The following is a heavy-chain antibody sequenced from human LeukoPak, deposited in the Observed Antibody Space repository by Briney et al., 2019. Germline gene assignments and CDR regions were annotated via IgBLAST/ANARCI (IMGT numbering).Heavy chain of an antibody. CDR1: GYTFTGYY. CDR3: ARDAHGDYPFDY. Sequence: GASVEVSCKASGYTFTGYYMHWVRQAPGQGLEWMGWINPNSGGTNYAQKFRGRVTMTRDTSISTAYMELSRLRSDDTAVYYCARDAHGDYPFDYWGQGTLVTVSS. J-gene: IGHJ4*02. D-gene: IGHD4-17*01. V-gene: IGHV1-2*02. CDR2: INPNSGGT.